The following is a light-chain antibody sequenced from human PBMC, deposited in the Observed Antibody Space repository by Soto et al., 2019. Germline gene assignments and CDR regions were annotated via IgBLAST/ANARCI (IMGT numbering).Light chain of an antibody. V-gene: IGKV4-1*01. J-gene: IGKJ2*01. CDR3: QQYYSTPPT. Sequence: DIVMTQSPDSLAVSLGERATINCKSSQSVLYSSNNKNYLAWYQQKPGQPPKLLIYWASTRESGVPDRFSGSGSGTDFTLTISSLQAEDVAVYYCQQYYSTPPTFGQGTKLKIE. CDR2: WAS. CDR1: QSVLYSSNNKNY.